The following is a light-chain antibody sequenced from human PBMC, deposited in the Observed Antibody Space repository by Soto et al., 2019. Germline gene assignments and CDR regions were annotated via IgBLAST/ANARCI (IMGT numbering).Light chain of an antibody. V-gene: IGKV3-15*01. Sequence: EIVMTQPPATLSVSPGERATLSCRASQSVHSNLAWYQQKPGQAPRLLIYGASTRATGVPARFSGSGSGTEFSLTVSSLQSEDFAVYYCQQYSNWPLTFGGGTKVEIK. CDR1: QSVHSN. J-gene: IGKJ4*01. CDR3: QQYSNWPLT. CDR2: GAS.